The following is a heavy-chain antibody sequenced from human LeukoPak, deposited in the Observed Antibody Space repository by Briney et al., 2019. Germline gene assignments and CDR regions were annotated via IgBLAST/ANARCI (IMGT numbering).Heavy chain of an antibody. V-gene: IGHV4-34*01. D-gene: IGHD3-16*02. CDR2: INHSGST. Sequence: PSETLSLTCAVYGGSFSGYYWSWIRQPPGKGLEWIGEINHSGSTNYNPSLKSRVTISVDTSKNQFSLKLSSVTAADTAVYYRARAGVWGSYRYNDAFDIWGQGTMVTVSS. CDR3: ARAGVWGSYRYNDAFDI. J-gene: IGHJ3*02. CDR1: GGSFSGYY.